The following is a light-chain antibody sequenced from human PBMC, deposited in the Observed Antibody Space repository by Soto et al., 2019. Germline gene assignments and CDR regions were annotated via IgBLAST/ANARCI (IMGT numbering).Light chain of an antibody. Sequence: EIVMTQSPATLSLSPGERATLSCRASQRITTVAWYQQKPGQAPRLLIYGLSIRARGVPARFSVRGSGTEFTLTISSLQSEHCAVYFCQQYYDWPTFGQGTRVEVK. J-gene: IGKJ1*01. V-gene: IGKV3-15*01. CDR1: QRITT. CDR3: QQYYDWPT. CDR2: GLS.